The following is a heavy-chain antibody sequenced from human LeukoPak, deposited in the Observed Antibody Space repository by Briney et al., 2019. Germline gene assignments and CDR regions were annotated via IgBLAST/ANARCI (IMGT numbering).Heavy chain of an antibody. Sequence: NSSETLSLTCTVSGGSISSSSYYWGWIRQPPGKGLEWIGSIYYSGSTYYNPSLKSRVTISVDTSKNQFSLKLSSVTAADTAVYYCARDIRIYRGIYDYGDFFDYWGQGTLVTVSS. CDR2: IYYSGST. D-gene: IGHD4-17*01. V-gene: IGHV4-39*07. CDR3: ARDIRIYRGIYDYGDFFDY. J-gene: IGHJ4*02. CDR1: GGSISSSSYY.